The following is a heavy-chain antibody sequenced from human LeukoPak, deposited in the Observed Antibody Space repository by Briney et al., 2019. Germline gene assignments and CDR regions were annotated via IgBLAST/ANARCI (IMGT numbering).Heavy chain of an antibody. CDR3: ARDRGTWNDDGFDY. V-gene: IGHV4-4*07. Sequence: SETLSLTCTVSGDSITKYYWSWIRQSPGKGLEWIGRIYISGSTNYNPSLKSRVTMSVDTSKNQFSLKLSSVTAADTAVYYCARDRGTWNDDGFDYWGQGTLVTVSS. J-gene: IGHJ4*02. CDR1: GDSITKYY. CDR2: IYISGST. D-gene: IGHD1-1*01.